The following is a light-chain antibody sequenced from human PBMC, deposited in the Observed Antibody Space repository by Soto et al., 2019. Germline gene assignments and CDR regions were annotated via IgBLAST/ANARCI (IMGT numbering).Light chain of an antibody. V-gene: IGLV2-14*01. Sequence: QSALTQPASVSGSPGQWITISCTGTSSDVCVYNYVSWYQQHPGKAPKLMIYDVSNRTSGVSNRFSGSKSGNTASLTISGLQAEDEADYYCSSYTSSSTLYVFGTGTKVTVL. CDR3: SSYTSSSTLYV. CDR1: SSDVCVYNY. J-gene: IGLJ1*01. CDR2: DVS.